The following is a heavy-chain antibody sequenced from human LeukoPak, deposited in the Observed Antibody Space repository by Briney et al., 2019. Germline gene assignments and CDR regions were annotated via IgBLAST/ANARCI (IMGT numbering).Heavy chain of an antibody. Sequence: GGSLRLSCAASGFTFSSYGMHWVRQAPGKGLEWVTFIRYDGSNKYYADSVKGRFTISRDDSKNTLYLQMNSLRAEDTAAYYCAKGYYFDILSGYSSLDSWGQGTLVTVSS. D-gene: IGHD3-9*01. J-gene: IGHJ4*02. CDR1: GFTFSSYG. CDR2: IRYDGSNK. V-gene: IGHV3-30*02. CDR3: AKGYYFDILSGYSSLDS.